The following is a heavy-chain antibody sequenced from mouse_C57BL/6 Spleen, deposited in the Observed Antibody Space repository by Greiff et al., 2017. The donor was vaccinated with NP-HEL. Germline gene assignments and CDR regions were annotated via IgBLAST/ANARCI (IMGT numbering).Heavy chain of an antibody. D-gene: IGHD3-2*02. CDR2: IYPGGGYP. V-gene: IGHV1-63*01. CDR1: GYTFTNYW. CDR3: ARLDSSGYYYAMDY. J-gene: IGHJ4*01. Sequence: QVQLKQSGAELVRPGTSVKMSCKASGYTFTNYWIGWAKQRPGHGLEWIGDIYPGGGYPNYNEKFKGKATLTADKSSSTAYMQFSSLTSEDSAIYYCARLDSSGYYYAMDYWGQGTSVTVSS.